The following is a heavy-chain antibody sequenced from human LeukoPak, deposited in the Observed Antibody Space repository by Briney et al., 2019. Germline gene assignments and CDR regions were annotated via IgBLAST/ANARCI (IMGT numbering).Heavy chain of an antibody. J-gene: IGHJ5*02. Sequence: KPSETLSLTCAVSGYSISSGYYWSWIRRPPGKGLEWIGEINHSGSTNYNPSLKSRVTISVDTSKNQFSLKLSSVTAADTAVYYCARQSDSGSYSPWGQGTLVTVSS. V-gene: IGHV4-38-2*01. CDR3: ARQSDSGSYSP. CDR2: INHSGST. CDR1: GYSISSGYY. D-gene: IGHD1-26*01.